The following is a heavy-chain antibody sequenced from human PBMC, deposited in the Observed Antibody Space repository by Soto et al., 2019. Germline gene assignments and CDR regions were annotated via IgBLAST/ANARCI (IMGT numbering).Heavy chain of an antibody. D-gene: IGHD3-16*01. V-gene: IGHV3-53*01. CDR2: LYSNGSA. CDR1: GVTVSSNY. CDR3: TSGVVPITY. Sequence: PGGALRLSCAASGVTVSSNYITWVRQAPGKGLEWVSVLYSNGSAYYADSVRGRFSISRDNSKNTLYLQMDRLRAEDTAIYYCTSGVVPITYWGQGTLVTVSS. J-gene: IGHJ4*02.